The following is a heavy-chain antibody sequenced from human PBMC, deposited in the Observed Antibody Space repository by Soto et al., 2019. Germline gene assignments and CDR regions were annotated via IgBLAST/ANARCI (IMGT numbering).Heavy chain of an antibody. Sequence: QVQLVESGGGVVQPGRSLRLSCAASGFTFSSYGMHWVRQAPGKGLEWVAVIWYDGSNKYYADSVKGRFTISRDNSKNTLYLQMNSLIPEDTAVYYCARDGEFGGFDYWGQGTLVTVSS. CDR3: ARDGEFGGFDY. D-gene: IGHD3-16*01. J-gene: IGHJ4*02. V-gene: IGHV3-33*01. CDR1: GFTFSSYG. CDR2: IWYDGSNK.